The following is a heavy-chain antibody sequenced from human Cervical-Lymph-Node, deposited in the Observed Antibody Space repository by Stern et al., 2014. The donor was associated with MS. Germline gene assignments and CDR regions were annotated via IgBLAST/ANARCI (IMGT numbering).Heavy chain of an antibody. V-gene: IGHV1-46*01. Sequence: VQLVQSGAEVKKPGASVKVSCKASGYTFTSYYMHWVRQAPGQGLEWMGITNPSGGSTNYAQKFQGRVTMTRDTSTGTVYMELSSLRSEDTAVYFCARGTYGDYDSANWYFDLWGRGTLVTVSS. CDR2: TNPSGGST. CDR3: ARGTYGDYDSANWYFDL. CDR1: GYTFTSYY. J-gene: IGHJ2*01. D-gene: IGHD4-17*01.